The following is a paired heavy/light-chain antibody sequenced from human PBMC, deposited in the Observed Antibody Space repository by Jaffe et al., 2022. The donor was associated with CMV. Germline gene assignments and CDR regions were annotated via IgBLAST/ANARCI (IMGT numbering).Heavy chain of an antibody. Sequence: EVQLVQSGGEVRKPGESLKISCKVSGYNFTNYWIGWVRQMPGKGLEWMGIIYPGDSDTRYSPSFQGQATISADKSVSTAYVQWSSLKASDTAMYFCARGGMEHGFVAFDIWGQGTMLTVSS. CDR2: IYPGDSDT. CDR3: ARGGMEHGFVAFDI. J-gene: IGHJ3*02. V-gene: IGHV5-51*01. CDR1: GYNFTNYW. D-gene: IGHD1-1*01.
Light chain of an antibody. Sequence: QSALTQPAFVSGSPGQSITISCTGASSDVGSYNLVSWYQQHPGKAPKLMIYGVGNRPSGVSNRFSGSKSGNTASLTISGLQAEDEADYYCCSYAGSSTFTVFGGGTKLTVL. CDR1: SSDVGSYNL. J-gene: IGLJ3*02. CDR3: CSYAGSSTFTV. V-gene: IGLV2-23*02. CDR2: GVG.